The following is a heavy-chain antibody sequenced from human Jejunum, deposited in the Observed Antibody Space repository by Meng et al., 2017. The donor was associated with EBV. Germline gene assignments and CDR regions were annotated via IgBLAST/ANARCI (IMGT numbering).Heavy chain of an antibody. CDR2: IKSKIAGETI. V-gene: IGHV3-15*01. D-gene: IGHD3-22*01. CDR1: EFTFSTTC. CDR3: TATFHSDSSGRY. J-gene: IGHJ4*02. Sequence: DVQLVEAGRGLGKPGGSVRLPCAASEFTFSTTCMAWVRQAPGKGLEWVGRIKSKIAGETIDYAAPVIGRFSISRDDSKNTLYLQMNSLKTDDTAVYFCTATFHSDSSGRYWGQGTLVTVSS.